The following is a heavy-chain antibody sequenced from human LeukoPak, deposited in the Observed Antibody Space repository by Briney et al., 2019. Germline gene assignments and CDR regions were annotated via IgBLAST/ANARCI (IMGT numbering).Heavy chain of an antibody. Sequence: SETLSLTCTVSGGSISSYYWSWNRQPAGKGLEWIGRIYTSGSTNYNPSLKSRVTMSVDTSKNQFSLKLSSVTAADTAVYYCASPVCSGGSCYRDAFDIWGQGTMVTVSS. J-gene: IGHJ3*02. CDR3: ASPVCSGGSCYRDAFDI. CDR1: GGSISSYY. V-gene: IGHV4-4*07. CDR2: IYTSGST. D-gene: IGHD2-15*01.